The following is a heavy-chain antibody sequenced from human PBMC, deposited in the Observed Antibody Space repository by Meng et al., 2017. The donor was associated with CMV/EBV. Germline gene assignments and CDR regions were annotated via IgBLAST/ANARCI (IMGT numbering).Heavy chain of an antibody. J-gene: IGHJ5*02. Sequence: GSISSGSYYWGWIRQPAGKGLEWIGSIYYSGSTYYNPCLKSRVTISVDTSKNQFSLKLSSVTAADTAVYYCARIPRIAAAGTGWFDPWGQGTLVTVSS. CDR2: IYYSGST. V-gene: IGHV4-39*01. D-gene: IGHD6-13*01. CDR1: GSISSGSYY. CDR3: ARIPRIAAAGTGWFDP.